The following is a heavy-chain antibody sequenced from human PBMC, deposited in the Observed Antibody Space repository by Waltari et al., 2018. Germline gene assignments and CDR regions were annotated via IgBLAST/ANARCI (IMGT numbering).Heavy chain of an antibody. Sequence: QVQLQESGPRLVKPWETLSLTCTVSGGSMTTSYWSWIRQAAGKGPEGIGRIYTTGDTKYNPALKSRVIMSIDTSKNQFSLSLNSVTAADTAVYYCARCSTVTSIYWYFDLWGRGALVTVSS. CDR3: ARCSTVTSIYWYFDL. J-gene: IGHJ2*01. V-gene: IGHV4-4*07. D-gene: IGHD4-17*01. CDR2: IYTTGDT. CDR1: GGSMTTSY.